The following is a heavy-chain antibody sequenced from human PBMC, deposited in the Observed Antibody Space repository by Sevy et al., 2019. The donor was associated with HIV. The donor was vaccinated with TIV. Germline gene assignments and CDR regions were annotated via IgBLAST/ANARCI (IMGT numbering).Heavy chain of an antibody. D-gene: IGHD3-10*02. CDR3: TRRRYTYVPFDY. CDR2: IRTKAYGGTT. V-gene: IGHV3-49*03. J-gene: IGHJ4*02. CDR1: GFTFGDYA. Sequence: GGSLRLSCTASGFTFGDYAMNWFRQAPGKGLEWVGFIRTKAYGGTTEYAASVEGRFTISRDDSKSIAYLQMNSLKTEDTAVYYCTRRRYTYVPFDYWGQGTLVTVSS.